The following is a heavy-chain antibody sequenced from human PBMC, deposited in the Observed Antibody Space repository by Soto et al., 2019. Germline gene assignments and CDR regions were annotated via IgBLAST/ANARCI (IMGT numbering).Heavy chain of an antibody. V-gene: IGHV1-69*01. CDR1: GGTFSDYA. J-gene: IGHJ6*02. D-gene: IGHD6-13*01. CDR2: IIPMFATT. CDR3: ARGRGIGFSSTWNIYWYYYMDV. Sequence: QVQLVQSGAEVRKSGSSVKVSCKAAGGTFSDYALSWVRQAPGQGLEWMGGIIPMFATTNYAQKFQGRVTITADDSATTAHMELSSLKSEDTAVYYCARGRGIGFSSTWNIYWYYYMDVWGQGTTVTVSS.